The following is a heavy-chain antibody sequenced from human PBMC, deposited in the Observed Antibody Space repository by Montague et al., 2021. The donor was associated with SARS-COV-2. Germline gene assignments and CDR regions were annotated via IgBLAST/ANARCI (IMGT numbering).Heavy chain of an antibody. CDR2: IYYSGPT. J-gene: IGHJ4*02. CDR1: GGSISSGTNY. CDR3: ARGVSSVNMILVVIGFAYYFDY. Sequence: TLSLTCTVSGGSISSGTNYWSWIRQPAGKGLEWIGRIYYSGPTNYNPSLKSRVTMSVDTSKNQFSLILTSVTTADTAVYFCARGVSSVNMILVVIGFAYYFDYWAQGTLVTVSS. V-gene: IGHV4-61*02. D-gene: IGHD3-22*01.